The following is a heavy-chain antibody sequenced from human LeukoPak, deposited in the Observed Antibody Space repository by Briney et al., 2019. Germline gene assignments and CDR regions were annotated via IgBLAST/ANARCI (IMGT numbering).Heavy chain of an antibody. V-gene: IGHV3-23*01. Sequence: GGSLRLSCAASGFTFSSYAMSWVRQAPGKGLEWVSAISGSGGSTYYADSVKGRFTISRDNSKNTLYLQMNSLRAEDTAVYYCAKDSKSMVRGVYWFDPWGQGTLVTVSS. CDR2: ISGSGGST. J-gene: IGHJ5*02. CDR3: AKDSKSMVRGVYWFDP. CDR1: GFTFSSYA. D-gene: IGHD3-10*01.